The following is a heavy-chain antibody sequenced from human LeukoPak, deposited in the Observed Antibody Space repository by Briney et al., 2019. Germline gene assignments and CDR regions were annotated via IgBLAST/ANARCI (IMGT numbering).Heavy chain of an antibody. CDR1: GGSISSYY. Sequence: SETLSLTCTVSGGSISSYYWSWIRQPPGKGLEWIGYIYYSGGTNYNPSLRSRVTISIDTSKNQFSLKLNSVTAADTAVYYCARGEDRFDPWGQGTLVTVSS. CDR2: IYYSGGT. D-gene: IGHD1-26*01. V-gene: IGHV4-59*01. J-gene: IGHJ5*02. CDR3: ARGEDRFDP.